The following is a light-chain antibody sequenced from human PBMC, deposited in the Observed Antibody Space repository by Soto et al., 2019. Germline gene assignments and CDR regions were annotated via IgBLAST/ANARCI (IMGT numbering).Light chain of an antibody. V-gene: IGLV2-14*01. J-gene: IGLJ1*01. CDR3: FSYTSSGTYV. CDR2: EVS. Sequence: SALTHPASVSWSPGQSITISCTGTSSDVGNYKYVSWYQQHPGKAPKLMIYEVSNRPSGVSNRFSGSKSGNTASLTISGLQAEDETDYYCFSYTSSGTYVFGTGTKVTVL. CDR1: SSDVGNYKY.